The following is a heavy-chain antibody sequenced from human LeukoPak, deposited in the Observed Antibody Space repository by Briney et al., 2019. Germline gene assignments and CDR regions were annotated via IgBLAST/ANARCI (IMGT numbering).Heavy chain of an antibody. CDR3: ARDRDGDYNWNEDAFDI. Sequence: PGGSLRLSCAASGFTFSSYEMNWVRQAPGKGLEWVSYISSSGSTIYYADSVKGRFTISRDNAKNSLYLQMNSLRAEDTAVYYCARDRDGDYNWNEDAFDIWGQGTMVTVSS. J-gene: IGHJ3*02. CDR2: ISSSGSTI. D-gene: IGHD1-1*01. CDR1: GFTFSSYE. V-gene: IGHV3-48*03.